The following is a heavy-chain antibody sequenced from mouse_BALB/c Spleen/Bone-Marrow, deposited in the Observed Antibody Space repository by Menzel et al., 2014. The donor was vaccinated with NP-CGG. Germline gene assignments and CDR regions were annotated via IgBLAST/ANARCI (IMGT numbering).Heavy chain of an antibody. D-gene: IGHD2-14*01. CDR3: AREVRDDYAMDY. CDR1: GYTFTDYA. Sequence: QVQLQQPGAELVRPGVSVKISCKGSGYTFTDYAMHWVKQSHAKSLEWIGVISTYYGDASYNQEFKGKATMTVDKSSSTAYMELARLTSEDSAIYYCAREVRDDYAMDYWGQGTSVTVSS. V-gene: IGHV1S137*01. J-gene: IGHJ4*01. CDR2: ISTYYGDA.